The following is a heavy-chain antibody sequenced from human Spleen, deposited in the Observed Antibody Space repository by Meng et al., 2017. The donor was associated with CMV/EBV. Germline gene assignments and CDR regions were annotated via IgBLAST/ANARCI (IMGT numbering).Heavy chain of an antibody. CDR1: RYNFTNYW. CDR3: ARNINGAYGMDV. D-gene: IGHD2-21*01. Sequence: GESLKISCEASRYNFTNYWIGWVRQMPGKGLEWMGIIYPGDSDTRYSPSFQGQVTLSADKSISTAYLQWNSLKTSDTAIYYCARNINGAYGMDVWGQGTTVTVSS. J-gene: IGHJ6*02. V-gene: IGHV5-51*01. CDR2: IYPGDSDT.